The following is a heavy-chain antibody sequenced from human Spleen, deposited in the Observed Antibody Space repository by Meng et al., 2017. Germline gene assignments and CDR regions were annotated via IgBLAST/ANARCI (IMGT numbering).Heavy chain of an antibody. CDR1: GGSLFNSAG. Sequence: LLVSRPRLVTPPGTLSPTWPVSGGSLFNSAGWGWVRQFPGKGLEWFGDIFYTGTTNYNPSLKRRVTISVDKSKHQFSLILTSVTAADTAVYYCARGLSGSYYGGWFDPWGQGTLVTVSS. V-gene: IGHV4-4*03. D-gene: IGHD1-26*01. J-gene: IGHJ5*02. CDR3: ARGLSGSYYGGWFDP. CDR2: IFYTGTT.